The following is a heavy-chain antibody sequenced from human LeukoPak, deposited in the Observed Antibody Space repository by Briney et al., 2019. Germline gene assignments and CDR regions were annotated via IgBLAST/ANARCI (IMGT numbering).Heavy chain of an antibody. CDR2: IYHSGST. V-gene: IGHV4-30-2*01. CDR3: ASGIVGGRYYYGMDV. Sequence: SETLSLTCAVSGGSISSGGYSWSWIRQPPGKGLEWIGYIYHSGSTYYNPSLKSRVTISVDRSKNQFSLKLSSVTAADTAVYYCASGIVGGRYYYGMDVWGQGTTVTVSS. CDR1: GGSISSGGYS. J-gene: IGHJ6*02. D-gene: IGHD2-15*01.